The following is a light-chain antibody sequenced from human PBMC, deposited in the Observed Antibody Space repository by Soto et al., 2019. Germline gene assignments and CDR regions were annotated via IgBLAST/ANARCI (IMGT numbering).Light chain of an antibody. Sequence: IVMTQSPDTLSLSPGERATLSCRASQTIRTSLAWYQQRPGQAPRLLIFDASRKTFGVPDRFTGSGSGTDFTLTINRLDPEDFGVYFCQQYGSSVTFGGGTKVEIK. CDR1: QTIRTS. J-gene: IGKJ4*01. CDR3: QQYGSSVT. V-gene: IGKV3-20*01. CDR2: DAS.